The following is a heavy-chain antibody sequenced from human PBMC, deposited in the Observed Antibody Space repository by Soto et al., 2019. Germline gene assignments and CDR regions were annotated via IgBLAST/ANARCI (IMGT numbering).Heavy chain of an antibody. Sequence: TLSLTFAVSCGSISSGGYSWSWIRQPPGKGLEWIGYIYHSGSTYYNPSLKSRVTISVDRSKNQFSLKLSSVTAADTAVYYCARAGGYCSSTSCYHKHFDYWGQGTLVTV. CDR1: CGSISSGGYS. J-gene: IGHJ4*02. CDR2: IYHSGST. D-gene: IGHD2-2*01. CDR3: ARAGGYCSSTSCYHKHFDY. V-gene: IGHV4-30-2*01.